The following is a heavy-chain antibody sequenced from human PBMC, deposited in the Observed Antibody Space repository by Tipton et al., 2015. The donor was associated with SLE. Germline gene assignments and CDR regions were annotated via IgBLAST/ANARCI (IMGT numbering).Heavy chain of an antibody. D-gene: IGHD1-26*01. CDR1: GASIINKDYY. J-gene: IGHJ6*03. Sequence: TLSLTCTLSGASIINKDYYWGWIRQPPGKGLEWIGTIYHRGTTYYSPSLQSRVTISVDTSKNQFSLKLGSVTAADTAVYYCVRAYGRGYYMDVWGRGTAVTVSS. V-gene: IGHV4-39*02. CDR2: IYHRGTT. CDR3: VRAYGRGYYMDV.